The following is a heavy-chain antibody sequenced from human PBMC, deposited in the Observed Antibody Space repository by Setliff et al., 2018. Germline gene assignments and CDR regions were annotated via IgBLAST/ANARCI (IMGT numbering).Heavy chain of an antibody. Sequence: GESLKISCKGSGYRFASYWIGWVRQMPGKGLEWMGIIYPGDSDTRYSPSFQGQVTFSADKSISTAYLQWSSLQASDTATYYCAIIDDAIMDLDYWGQGTLVTVSS. D-gene: IGHD3-16*01. CDR3: AIIDDAIMDLDY. CDR2: IYPGDSDT. V-gene: IGHV5-51*01. J-gene: IGHJ4*02. CDR1: GYRFASYW.